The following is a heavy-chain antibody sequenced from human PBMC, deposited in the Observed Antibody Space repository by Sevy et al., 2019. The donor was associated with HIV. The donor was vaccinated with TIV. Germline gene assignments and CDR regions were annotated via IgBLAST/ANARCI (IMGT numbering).Heavy chain of an antibody. Sequence: GGSLRLSCAASGFTVSSNYMSWVRQAPGKGLEWVSIIYSGGSTYYADSVKGRFTISRDNSKNTLDLQMNRLSAEDTAVYYCATLRSGVLKPPYYFDYWGQGTLVTVSS. CDR3: ATLRSGVLKPPYYFDY. V-gene: IGHV3-53*01. CDR1: GFTVSSNY. J-gene: IGHJ4*02. D-gene: IGHD3-10*01. CDR2: IYSGGST.